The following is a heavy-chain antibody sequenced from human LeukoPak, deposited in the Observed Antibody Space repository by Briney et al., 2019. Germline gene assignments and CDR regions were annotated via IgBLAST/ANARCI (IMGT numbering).Heavy chain of an antibody. CDR2: INHSGST. J-gene: IGHJ6*03. V-gene: IGHV4-34*01. D-gene: IGHD1-26*01. Sequence: PSETLSLTCAVSGYSISSGYYWSWIRQPPGKGLEWIGEINHSGSTNYNPSLKSRVTISVDTSKNQFSLKLSSVTAADTAVYYCARGIRSYPSGRKTYYMDVWGKGTTVTVSS. CDR1: GYSISSGYY. CDR3: ARGIRSYPSGRKTYYMDV.